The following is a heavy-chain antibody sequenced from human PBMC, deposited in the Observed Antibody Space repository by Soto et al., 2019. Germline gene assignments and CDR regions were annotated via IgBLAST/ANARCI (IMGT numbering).Heavy chain of an antibody. CDR2: IKSKTDGGTT. Sequence: EVQLVESGGGLVKPGGSLRLSCAASGFTFSNAWMSWVRQAPGKGLEWVGRIKSKTDGGTTDYAAPVKGRFTISRDNSKNTLYLQMNSLRAEDTAVYYCARELYLLQAFDYWGQGTLVTVSS. J-gene: IGHJ4*02. D-gene: IGHD1-1*01. CDR1: GFTFSNAW. V-gene: IGHV3-15*01. CDR3: ARELYLLQAFDY.